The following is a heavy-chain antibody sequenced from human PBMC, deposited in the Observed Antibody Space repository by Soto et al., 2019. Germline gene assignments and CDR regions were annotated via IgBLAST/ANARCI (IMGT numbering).Heavy chain of an antibody. CDR1: GYTFTSYD. D-gene: IGHD3-16*01. V-gene: IGHV1-8*01. J-gene: IGHJ6*02. Sequence: QVQLVQSGAGVKKPGASVKVSCKAPGYTFTSYDINWVRQATGQGLERMGWTNPNSGNTGHAQKFQGRVTMTRNTSISTAYVERSSRRSESPAVYYCAGGVGGGVSEGLGNGMAGWGRETTITVS. CDR3: AGGVGGGVSEGLGNGMAG. CDR2: TNPNSGNT.